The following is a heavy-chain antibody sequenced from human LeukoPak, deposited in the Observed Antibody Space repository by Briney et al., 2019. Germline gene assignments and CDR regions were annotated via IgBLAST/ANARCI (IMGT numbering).Heavy chain of an antibody. V-gene: IGHV3-7*01. Sequence: GGSLRLSCAASGFIFTDHWMSWVRQAPGKGLDWVANIKEDGSAIFYADSVRGRFTISRDNAKHSVYLQMNNLRIEDTAVSYCARAVDVADYWGRGTLVTVSS. CDR1: GFIFTDHW. CDR2: IKEDGSAI. J-gene: IGHJ4*02. D-gene: IGHD3-16*01. CDR3: ARAVDVADY.